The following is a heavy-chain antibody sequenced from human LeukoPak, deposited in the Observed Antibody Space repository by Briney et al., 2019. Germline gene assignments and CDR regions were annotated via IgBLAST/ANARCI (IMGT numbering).Heavy chain of an antibody. CDR2: IYYSGST. CDR3: ARIYSSSWYVQDAFDI. Sequence: SETLSLTCTVSGGSISSSSYYWGWIRQPPGKGLEWIGSIYYSGSTYYNPSLKSRVTISVDTSKNQFSLKLSSVTAADTAVYYCARIYSSSWYVQDAFDIWGQGTMVTASS. D-gene: IGHD6-13*01. CDR1: GGSISSSSYY. J-gene: IGHJ3*02. V-gene: IGHV4-39*01.